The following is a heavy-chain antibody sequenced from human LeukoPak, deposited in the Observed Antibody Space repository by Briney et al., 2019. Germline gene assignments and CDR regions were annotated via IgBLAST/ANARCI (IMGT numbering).Heavy chain of an antibody. CDR1: GFTFSSYT. CDR2: ISSRSSYI. V-gene: IGHV3-21*01. J-gene: IGHJ3*02. CDR3: ARHTWFGEGIDAFDI. Sequence: GGSLRLSCAASGFTFSSYTMKWVRQAPGKGLEWVSSISSRSSYIYYADSVKGRFTISRDNAESSLYLQMNSLRAEDTAVYYCARHTWFGEGIDAFDIWGQGTMVTVSS. D-gene: IGHD3-10*01.